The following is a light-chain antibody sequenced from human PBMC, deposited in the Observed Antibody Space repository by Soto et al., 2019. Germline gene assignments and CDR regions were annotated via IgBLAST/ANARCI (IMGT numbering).Light chain of an antibody. V-gene: IGKV1-39*01. CDR1: QDISNH. CDR3: QQSYSTPPYT. Sequence: DIQMTQSPSSLSASVGGRVTITCQASQDISNHLNWYQQKPGKAPKLLIYAASSLQSGVPSRFSSSGSGTDFTLTISSLQPEDFATYYCQQSYSTPPYTFGPGTKVDIK. CDR2: AAS. J-gene: IGKJ3*01.